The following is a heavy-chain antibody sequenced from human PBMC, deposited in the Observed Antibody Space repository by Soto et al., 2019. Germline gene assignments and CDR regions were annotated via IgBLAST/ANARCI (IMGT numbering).Heavy chain of an antibody. Sequence: PGGSLRLSCAASGFTFNYLAMPWARQAPGRGLEWVSTISNSGGGTYYADSVKGRFTISRDNSKNTLYLQMNSLRAEDTAVYYCAKTLVAAGSGYWGQGT. J-gene: IGHJ4*02. D-gene: IGHD6-13*01. CDR1: GFTFNYLA. V-gene: IGHV3-23*01. CDR2: ISNSGGGT. CDR3: AKTLVAAGSGY.